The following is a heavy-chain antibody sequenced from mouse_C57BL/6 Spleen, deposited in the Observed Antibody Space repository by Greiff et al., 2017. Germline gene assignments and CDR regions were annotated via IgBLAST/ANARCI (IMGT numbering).Heavy chain of an antibody. CDR2: INPNNGGT. CDR3: AEEGGMGAMDY. V-gene: IGHV1-22*01. CDR1: GYTFTDYN. J-gene: IGHJ4*01. Sequence: VHVKQSGPELVKPGASVKMSCKASGYTFTDYNMHWVKQSHGKSLEWIGYINPNNGGTSYNQKFKGKATLTVNKSSSTAYMELRSLTSEDSAVYYCAEEGGMGAMDYWGQGTSVTVSS.